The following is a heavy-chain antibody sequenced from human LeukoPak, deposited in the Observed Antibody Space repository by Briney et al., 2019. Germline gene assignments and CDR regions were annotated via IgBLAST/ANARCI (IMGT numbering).Heavy chain of an antibody. CDR3: ARDSGSGNDDY. CDR1: GYTFTGYY. CDR2: INPNSGGT. V-gene: IGHV1-2*04. D-gene: IGHD1-1*01. J-gene: IGHJ4*02. Sequence: ASVNVSCKASGYTFTGYYMHWVRQAPGQGLEWMGWINPNSGGTNYAQKFQGWVTMTRDTSISTAYMELSSLRSEDAAVYYCARDSGSGNDDYWGQGTLVTVSS.